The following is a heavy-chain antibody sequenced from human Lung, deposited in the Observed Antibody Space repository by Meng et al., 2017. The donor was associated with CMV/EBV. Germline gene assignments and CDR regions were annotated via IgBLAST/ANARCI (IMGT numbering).Heavy chain of an antibody. D-gene: IGHD1-26*01. CDR3: AKDRGATNRYGMDV. V-gene: IGHV3-9*01. J-gene: IGHJ6*02. CDR2: ISWNSGSI. CDR1: GFTFGDYA. Sequence: SXRLXCAASGFTFGDYAMHWVRQAPGKGLEWVSGISWNSGSIGYADSVKGRFTISRDNAKNSLYLQMNSLRAEDTALYYCAKDRGATNRYGMDVWGQGXTVTVSS.